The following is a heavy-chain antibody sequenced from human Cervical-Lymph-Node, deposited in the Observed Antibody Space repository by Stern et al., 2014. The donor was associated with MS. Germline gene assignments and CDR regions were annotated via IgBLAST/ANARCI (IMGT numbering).Heavy chain of an antibody. CDR2: IYWNDDE. V-gene: IGHV2-5*01. J-gene: IGHJ4*02. D-gene: IGHD2-21*01. CDR3: AHVSDMWSLPFDF. CDR1: GFTLTTSGVG. Sequence: ESGPTLVKPTQTLTLTCSFSGFTLTTSGVGVGWIRQPPGKALEWLALIYWNDDERYSPSLKSRLPLTKGASKKQGVLRMTNMDPVDTASYYCAHVSDMWSLPFDFWGQGTLVTVAS.